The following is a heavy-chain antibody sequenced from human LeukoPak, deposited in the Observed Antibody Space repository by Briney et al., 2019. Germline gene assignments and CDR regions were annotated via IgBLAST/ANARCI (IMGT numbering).Heavy chain of an antibody. CDR2: ISAYNGNS. CDR3: ASCTSLSGSYCPGGIDP. CDR1: GYTFTTYG. J-gene: IGHJ5*02. Sequence: ASVKVSCKASGYTFTTYGISWVRQAPGQGLEWMGWISAYNGNSNYAQKLQGRVTMTTDTSTSTAYMELRSLRSDDTAVYYCASCTSLSGSYCPGGIDPWGQGTLVTVSS. D-gene: IGHD1-26*01. V-gene: IGHV1-18*01.